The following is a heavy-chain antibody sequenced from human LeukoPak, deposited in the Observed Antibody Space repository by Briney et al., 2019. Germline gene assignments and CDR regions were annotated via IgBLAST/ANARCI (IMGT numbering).Heavy chain of an antibody. J-gene: IGHJ6*03. CDR3: ARDQLELRDYSYYMDV. Sequence: PGGSLRLSCAASGFTVSSNYMSWVRQAPGKGLEWVSVIYSGGSTYYADSVKGRFTISRDNSKNTLYLQMNSLRAEDTAVYYCARDQLELRDYSYYMDVWGKGTTVTVSS. CDR2: IYSGGST. V-gene: IGHV3-53*01. D-gene: IGHD1-7*01. CDR1: GFTVSSNY.